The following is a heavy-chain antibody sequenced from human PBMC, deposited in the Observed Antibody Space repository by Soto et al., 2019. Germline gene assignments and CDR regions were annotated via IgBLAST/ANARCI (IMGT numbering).Heavy chain of an antibody. CDR3: GRDRRFGDGYKLGFDY. CDR1: GFTFSGYT. CDR2: ISFDGSNK. D-gene: IGHD3-10*01. V-gene: IGHV3-30*03. J-gene: IGHJ4*02. Sequence: QVQLVESGGDVVQPGRSLRISCAASGFTFSGYTMHWVRQAPGKGLEWVAAISFDGSNKYYADSVKDRFIISRDNSKNPVYVQMNSLRTEDTAVYYCGRDRRFGDGYKLGFDYWGQGTLVTVSS.